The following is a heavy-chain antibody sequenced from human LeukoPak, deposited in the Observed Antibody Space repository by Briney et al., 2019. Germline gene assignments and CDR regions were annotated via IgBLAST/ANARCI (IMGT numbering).Heavy chain of an antibody. CDR3: AREYSSSSFQWDAFDV. CDR2: IIPIFGTA. V-gene: IGHV1-69*05. CDR1: GGTFSSYA. J-gene: IGHJ3*01. Sequence: GASVKVSCKASGGTFSSYAISWVRQAPGQGLEWMGGIIPIFGTANYAQKFQGRVTITTDESTSTAYMELSSLRSEDTAVYYCAREYSSSSFQWDAFDVWGQGTMVTVSS. D-gene: IGHD6-6*01.